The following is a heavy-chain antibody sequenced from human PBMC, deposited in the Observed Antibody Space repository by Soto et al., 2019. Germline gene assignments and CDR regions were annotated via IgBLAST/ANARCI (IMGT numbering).Heavy chain of an antibody. CDR2: SRNRVNSHTT. CDR3: TRGLLGGAPSYTFHGMDV. J-gene: IGHJ6*01. Sequence: EVQLVESGGGLVQPGGSLRLSCAASGFTFSEHYMDWVRQAPGKGLEWVARSRNRVNSHTTEYAASVKGRFTTSRDESKSSLYLQMNSLKIEDTAVYYCTRGLLGGAPSYTFHGMDVWGQGPRSPSPQ. V-gene: IGHV3-72*01. D-gene: IGHD1-26*01. CDR1: GFTFSEHY.